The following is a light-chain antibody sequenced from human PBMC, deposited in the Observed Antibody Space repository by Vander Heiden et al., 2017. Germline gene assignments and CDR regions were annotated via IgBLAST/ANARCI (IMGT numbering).Light chain of an antibody. Sequence: QSVLTQPPSVSGAPGLRVTISCSGSSSNIGPDYDVHWYQQLPGTAPKLLIYGHTNRPSGVPYRFSGSKSGTSASLAITGLQAEDEADYYCQSYDTSLSAYVFGTGTKVTVL. J-gene: IGLJ1*01. CDR1: SSNIGPDYD. CDR2: GHT. CDR3: QSYDTSLSAYV. V-gene: IGLV1-40*01.